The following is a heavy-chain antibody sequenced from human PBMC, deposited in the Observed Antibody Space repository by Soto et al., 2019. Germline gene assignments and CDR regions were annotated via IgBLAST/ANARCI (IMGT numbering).Heavy chain of an antibody. D-gene: IGHD3-22*01. Sequence: TSETLSLTCGVSGDSTRSRYWWTWLRRPPGRGLEWIGEVNQSGTSNYNPSLKSRVTISVDTSKNQFSLKLSSVTAADTAVYYCARRRKFPHYYDSSGQIDYWGQGTLVTVSS. CDR2: VNQSGTS. CDR3: ARRRKFPHYYDSSGQIDY. V-gene: IGHV4-4*02. CDR1: GDSTRSRYW. J-gene: IGHJ4*02.